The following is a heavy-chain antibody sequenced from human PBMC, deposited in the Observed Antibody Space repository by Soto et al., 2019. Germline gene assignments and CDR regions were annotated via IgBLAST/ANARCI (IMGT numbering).Heavy chain of an antibody. CDR2: ISAAGDP. V-gene: IGHV3-13*05. CDR3: ARTYRDVYGLDV. D-gene: IGHD4-4*01. CDR1: GFTFRNYD. Sequence: EVQLVESGGGLVQPGGSLRLSCEASGFTFRNYDMHWVRQGTGKGLEWVSGISAAGDPDYADSVEGRFTISRENGQNAFCLQMNSLRVGDTAVYYCARTYRDVYGLDVWGQGNTVIVSS. J-gene: IGHJ6*02.